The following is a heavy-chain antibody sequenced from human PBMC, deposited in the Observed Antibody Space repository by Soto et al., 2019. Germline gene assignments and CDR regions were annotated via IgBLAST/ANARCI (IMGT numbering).Heavy chain of an antibody. D-gene: IGHD3-22*01. CDR3: ARLPLHYYDSSGYYDY. Sequence: PGESLKISCKGSGYSFTSYWIGWVRQMPGKGLEWMGIIYPGDSDTRYSPSLQGQVTISADKSISTAYLQWSSLKASDTAMYYCARLPLHYYDSSGYYDYWGQGTLVTVSS. J-gene: IGHJ4*02. CDR1: GYSFTSYW. V-gene: IGHV5-51*01. CDR2: IYPGDSDT.